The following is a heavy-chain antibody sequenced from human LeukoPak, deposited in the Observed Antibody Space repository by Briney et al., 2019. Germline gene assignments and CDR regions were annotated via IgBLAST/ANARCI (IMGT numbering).Heavy chain of an antibody. V-gene: IGHV5-51*01. CDR1: GYSFTSYW. J-gene: IGHJ3*02. D-gene: IGHD2-2*02. Sequence: GESLKISCKGSGYSFTSYWIGWVRQMPGKGLEWMGVIYPDDSDTRYSPSLQGQVTISADKSISTAYLQWGSLEASDTAIYYCARAAYCSSTSCYIGAGIDAFDIWGQGTMVTVSS. CDR3: ARAAYCSSTSCYIGAGIDAFDI. CDR2: IYPDDSDT.